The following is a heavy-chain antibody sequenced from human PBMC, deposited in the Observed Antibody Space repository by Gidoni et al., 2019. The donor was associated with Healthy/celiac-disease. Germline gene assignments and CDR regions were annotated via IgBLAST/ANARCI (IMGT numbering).Heavy chain of an antibody. CDR3: ASTDAVAATPSFGAFDI. CDR2: IYSGGST. J-gene: IGHJ3*02. CDR1: GFTVSSNY. Sequence: EVQLVESGGGLIQPGGSLRLSCAASGFTVSSNYMSWVRQAPGKGLEWVSVIYSGGSTYYADSVKGRFTISRDNSKNTLYLQMNSLRAEDTAVYYCASTDAVAATPSFGAFDIWGQGTMVTVSS. D-gene: IGHD2-15*01. V-gene: IGHV3-53*01.